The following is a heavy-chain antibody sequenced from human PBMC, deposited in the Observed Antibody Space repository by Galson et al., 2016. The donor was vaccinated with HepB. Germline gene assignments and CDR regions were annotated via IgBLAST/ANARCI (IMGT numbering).Heavy chain of an antibody. J-gene: IGHJ3*02. Sequence: SLRLSCAASGFIFSSYTMNWVRQAPGKGLEWVSSINSGSDYIYYAGSVKGRFTTSRDNGENLLYLQMNSLRADDTAIYYCARFDYGDYNDAFDIWGQGTMVTVSS. CDR1: GFIFSSYT. CDR3: ARFDYGDYNDAFDI. D-gene: IGHD4-17*01. V-gene: IGHV3-21*01. CDR2: INSGSDYI.